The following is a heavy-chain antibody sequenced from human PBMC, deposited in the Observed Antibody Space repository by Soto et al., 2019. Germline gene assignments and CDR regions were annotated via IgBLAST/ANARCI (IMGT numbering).Heavy chain of an antibody. CDR3: ASHTLGYSYGFGDYAFDI. J-gene: IGHJ3*02. CDR2: IIPIFGTA. V-gene: IGHV1-69*13. CDR1: GGTFSSYA. D-gene: IGHD5-18*01. Sequence: SVKVSCKASGGTFSSYAISWVRQAPGQGLEWMGGIIPIFGTANYAQKFQGRVTITADESTSTAYMELSSLRSEDTAVYYCASHTLGYSYGFGDYAFDIWGQGKMVTVSS.